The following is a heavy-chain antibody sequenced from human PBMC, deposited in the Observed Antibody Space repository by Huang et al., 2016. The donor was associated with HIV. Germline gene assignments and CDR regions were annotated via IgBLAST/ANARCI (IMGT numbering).Heavy chain of an antibody. V-gene: IGHV3-30*18. J-gene: IGHJ4*02. Sequence: QVQLVESGGGVVQPGRFLRISCAASGFTFCSYGMHWVRQAPGKGLEWVAVISYDAKTKYYADSVKGRFSISRDNSKTTVYLQLNSLRLEDTAVYYCAKGGSAAAVLDFWGQGTLVTVSS. CDR3: AKGGSAAAVLDF. CDR2: ISYDAKTK. D-gene: IGHD6-13*01. CDR1: GFTFCSYG.